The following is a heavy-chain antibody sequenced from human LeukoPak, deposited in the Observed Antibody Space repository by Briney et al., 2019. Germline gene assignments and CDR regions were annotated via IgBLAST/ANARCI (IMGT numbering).Heavy chain of an antibody. CDR2: INHSGGT. CDR3: ARGWFVVVPAAMGLDY. D-gene: IGHD2-2*01. V-gene: IGHV4-34*01. Sequence: SETLSLTCAVYGGSFGGYYWSWIRQPPGKGLEWIGEINHSGGTNYNPSLKSRVTISVDTSKNQFSLKLSSVTAADTAVYYCARGWFVVVPAAMGLDYWGQGTLVTVSS. J-gene: IGHJ4*02. CDR1: GGSFGGYY.